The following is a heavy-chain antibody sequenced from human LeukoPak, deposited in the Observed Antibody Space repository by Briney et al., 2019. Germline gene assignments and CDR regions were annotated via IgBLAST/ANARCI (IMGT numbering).Heavy chain of an antibody. D-gene: IGHD3-10*01. Sequence: SETLSLTCTVSGGSISSYYWSWIRQPPGKGLEWIGYIYYSGSTNYNPSLKSRVTISVDTSKNQFSLKLSSVTAADTAVYYCARIRHSGIDYYYYGMDVWGQGTTVAVSS. CDR1: GGSISSYY. J-gene: IGHJ6*02. V-gene: IGHV4-59*01. CDR3: ARIRHSGIDYYYYGMDV. CDR2: IYYSGST.